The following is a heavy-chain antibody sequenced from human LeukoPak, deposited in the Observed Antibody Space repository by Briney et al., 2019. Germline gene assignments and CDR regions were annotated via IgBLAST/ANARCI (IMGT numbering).Heavy chain of an antibody. Sequence: SQTLSLTCTVSGGSISSGGYYWSWIRQHPGKGLEWFGYIYYSGSTYYNPSLKSRVTISVDTSKNQFSLKLSSVTAAGTAVYYCAREIRFLEWCLDYWGQGTLVTVSS. V-gene: IGHV4-31*03. J-gene: IGHJ4*02. D-gene: IGHD3-3*01. CDR1: GGSISSGGYY. CDR3: AREIRFLEWCLDY. CDR2: IYYSGST.